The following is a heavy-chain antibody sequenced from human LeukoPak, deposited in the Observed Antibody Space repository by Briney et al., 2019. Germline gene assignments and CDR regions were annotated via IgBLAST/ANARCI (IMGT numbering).Heavy chain of an antibody. D-gene: IGHD1-26*01. V-gene: IGHV3-48*03. CDR1: GFTFSNYE. CDR2: ISLSGSTK. Sequence: PGGSLRLSCAASGFTFSNYEMDWVRQAPGQGLEWVSYISLSGSTKYYAESVKGRFTISRDNAKNTLYLQMNSLRAEDTAVYYCAKDLTTVGATLDYWGQGTLVTVSS. J-gene: IGHJ4*02. CDR3: AKDLTTVGATLDY.